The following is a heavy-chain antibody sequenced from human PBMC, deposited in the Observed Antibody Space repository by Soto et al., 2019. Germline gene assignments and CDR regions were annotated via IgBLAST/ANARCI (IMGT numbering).Heavy chain of an antibody. CDR2: IYSSGST. J-gene: IGHJ4*02. CDR3: ARMVRGGYSSSSAIDY. Sequence: QVQLQESGPGLVKSSETLSLTCTVSGGSISSYYWSWIRQPAGKGLEWIGRIYSSGSTNYNPSLKSRVTMSVDTSKTQFSLKLSSVTAADTAVYYCARMVRGGYSSSSAIDYWGQGTLVTVSS. V-gene: IGHV4-4*07. CDR1: GGSISSYY. D-gene: IGHD6-6*01.